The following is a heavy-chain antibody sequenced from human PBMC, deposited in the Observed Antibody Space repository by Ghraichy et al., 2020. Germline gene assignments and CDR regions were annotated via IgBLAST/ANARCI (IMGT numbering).Heavy chain of an antibody. J-gene: IGHJ4*02. V-gene: IGHV4-39*01. CDR1: GGSISSSSYY. D-gene: IGHD3-22*01. CDR3: ARAYYYDSSGYFDY. CDR2: IYYSGST. Sequence: SETLSLTCTVSGGSISSSSYYWGWIRQPPGKGLEWIGSIYYSGSTYYNPSLKSRVTISVDTSKNQFSLKLSSVTTADTAVYYCARAYYYDSSGYFDYWGQGTLVTVSS.